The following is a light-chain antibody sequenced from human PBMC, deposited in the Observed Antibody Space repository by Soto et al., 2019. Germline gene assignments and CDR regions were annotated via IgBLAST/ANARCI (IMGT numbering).Light chain of an antibody. Sequence: EIVMKQSPATLSVSRGERATLSCRANQAISSNLAWYQQKPGQAPRLLIYGASTRATGIPDRFSGSGSGTEFTLTISSLQSEDFAVYYCQHYNNWRGTFGGGTKVEIK. CDR2: GAS. CDR1: QAISSN. V-gene: IGKV3-15*01. J-gene: IGKJ4*01. CDR3: QHYNNWRGT.